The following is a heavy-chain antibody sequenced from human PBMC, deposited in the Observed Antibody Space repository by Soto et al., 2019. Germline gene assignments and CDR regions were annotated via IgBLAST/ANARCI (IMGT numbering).Heavy chain of an antibody. D-gene: IGHD3-3*01. V-gene: IGHV3-23*04. CDR1: GFSFRNYA. CDR2: ISSGGGTT. J-gene: IGHJ6*01. Sequence: DEQLVESAGGSLQPGESLRLSCAASGFSFRNYAMTWVRQSPGKGLEWVSLISSGGGTTNYADSVKGRFSISRDNSQNMLYLQMNGLRGEDTALYYCAKLKGGLGRFYGMDAWGQGTMVIVSS. CDR3: AKLKGGLGRFYGMDA.